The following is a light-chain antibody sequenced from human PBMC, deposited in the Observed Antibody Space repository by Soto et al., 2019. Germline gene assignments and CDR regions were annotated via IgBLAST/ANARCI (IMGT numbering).Light chain of an antibody. V-gene: IGKV3-11*01. CDR1: QSVSSY. J-gene: IGKJ4*01. CDR2: DAS. CDR3: QQTRSYPST. Sequence: EIVLTQSPATLSLSPGERATLSCRASQSVSSYLAWYQQKPGQAPRLLIYDASTRATGIPARFSGSGSGTDFTLTISSLQAEDFATYYCQQTRSYPSTFGGGTKVDI.